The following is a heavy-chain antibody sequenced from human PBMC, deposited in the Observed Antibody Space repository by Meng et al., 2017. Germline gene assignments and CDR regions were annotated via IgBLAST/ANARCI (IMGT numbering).Heavy chain of an antibody. D-gene: IGHD1-1*01. CDR1: GFTVSSNY. Sequence: GESLKISCAASGFTVSSNYMSWVRQAPGKGLEWVSVIYSGGSTYYADSVTGRFTISRDNSKNTLYLQMNSLRAEDTAVYYCARETGTGMDVWGQGTMVTVSS. CDR2: IYSGGST. V-gene: IGHV3-53*01. CDR3: ARETGTGMDV. J-gene: IGHJ6*02.